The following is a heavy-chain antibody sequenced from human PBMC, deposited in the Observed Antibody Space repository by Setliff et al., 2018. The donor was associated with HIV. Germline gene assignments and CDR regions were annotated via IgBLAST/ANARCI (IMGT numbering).Heavy chain of an antibody. CDR3: ARHYPRSDDAFDI. CDR1: GGSISSYY. D-gene: IGHD6-19*01. Sequence: SETLSLTCTVSGGSISSYYWSWIRQSPGKGLEWIGYIYYTGNTNYNPPLRGRVTISLDTSKNQFSLKMSSVTAADTAVYYCARHYPRSDDAFDIWGQGTRVTVSS. V-gene: IGHV4-59*08. J-gene: IGHJ3*02. CDR2: IYYTGNT.